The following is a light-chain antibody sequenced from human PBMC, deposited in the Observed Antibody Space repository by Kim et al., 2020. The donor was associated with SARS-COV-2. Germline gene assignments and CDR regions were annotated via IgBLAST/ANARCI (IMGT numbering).Light chain of an antibody. CDR3: RLCFGGGQRV. CDR1: SGPVTGGHF. Sequence: QAVVTQEPSLTVSPGEPVTRTCGSSSGPVTGGHFPNWFQQKPGQAPRAPMSNTNNRHSWTPARFSGSLLGDKAALTLSGVQPEDEADYRGRLCFGGGQRVFGGGTKLTVL. CDR2: NTN. J-gene: IGLJ3*02. V-gene: IGLV7-43*01.